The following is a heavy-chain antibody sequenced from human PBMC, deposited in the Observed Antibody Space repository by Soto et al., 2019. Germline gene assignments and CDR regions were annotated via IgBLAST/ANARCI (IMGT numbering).Heavy chain of an antibody. D-gene: IGHD2-2*01. J-gene: IGHJ6*02. CDR2: ISAYNGNT. CDR3: ARWGYCSSTSCYGLYGMDV. Sequence: QVQLVQSGAEVKKPGASVKVSCKASGYTFSSYGISWVRQAPGQGLEWMGWISAYNGNTNYAQKLQGRVTMTTDTSTSPAYMELRSLRSDATAVYYCARWGYCSSTSCYGLYGMDVWGQVTTVTVSS. CDR1: GYTFSSYG. V-gene: IGHV1-18*01.